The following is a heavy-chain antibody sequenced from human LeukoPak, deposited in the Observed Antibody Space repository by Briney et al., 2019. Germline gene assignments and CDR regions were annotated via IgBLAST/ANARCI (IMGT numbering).Heavy chain of an antibody. D-gene: IGHD3-10*01. CDR1: GGSISITDYY. V-gene: IGHV4-39*01. CDR3: ARQGFYYGSGTYFHH. Sequence: SETLSLTCIVPGGSISITDYYWGWIRQPPGKGLEWIGNIYYSGNTYYNPSLKSRVTISVDTSKNQFSLKLSSATAADTAVYYCARQGFYYGSGTYFHHWGQGTLVTVSS. J-gene: IGHJ4*02. CDR2: IYYSGNT.